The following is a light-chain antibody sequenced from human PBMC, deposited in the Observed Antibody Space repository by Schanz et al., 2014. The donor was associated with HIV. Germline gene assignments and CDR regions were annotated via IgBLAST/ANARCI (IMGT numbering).Light chain of an antibody. CDR3: QSSDRSLRGS. J-gene: IGLJ3*02. Sequence: QSVLTQPPSASGTPGQRVTISCSGSSSNVGSNAVNWYQQLPGTAPKLLISSTNQRPSGVPDRFSGSKSGTSASLAITGLQAEDEADYYCQSSDRSLRGSFGGGTKLTVL. CDR2: STN. CDR1: SSNVGSNA. V-gene: IGLV1-44*01.